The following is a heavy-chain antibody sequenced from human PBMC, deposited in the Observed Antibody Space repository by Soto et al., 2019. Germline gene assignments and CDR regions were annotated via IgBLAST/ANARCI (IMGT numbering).Heavy chain of an antibody. D-gene: IGHD3-10*01. CDR2: ISSSSSYI. CDR1: GFTFSSYS. J-gene: IGHJ6*01. V-gene: IGHV3-21*01. CDR3: ARDREGYGSGSGMDV. Sequence: EVQLVESGGGLVKPGGSLRLSCAASGFTFSSYSMNWVRQAPGKGLEWVSSISSSSSYIYYADSLKGRFTISRDNAKNSLFLQMNSLRADDTAVYYCARDREGYGSGSGMDVWGKGPRSPSPQ.